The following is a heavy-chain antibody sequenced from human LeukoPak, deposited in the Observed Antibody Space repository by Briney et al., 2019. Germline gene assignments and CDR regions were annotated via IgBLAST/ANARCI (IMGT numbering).Heavy chain of an antibody. CDR3: AKRDY. Sequence: PGGSLRLSCAASGFTFSSYGMHWGRQAPGKGLEWVAVISYDGSNKYYADSVKGRFTISRDNAKNSLYLQMNSPRAEDTAVYYCAKRDYWGQGTLVTVSS. V-gene: IGHV3-30*18. CDR2: ISYDGSNK. J-gene: IGHJ4*02. CDR1: GFTFSSYG.